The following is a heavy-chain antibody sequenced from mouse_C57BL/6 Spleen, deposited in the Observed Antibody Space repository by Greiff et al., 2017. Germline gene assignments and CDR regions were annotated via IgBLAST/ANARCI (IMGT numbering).Heavy chain of an antibody. CDR2: INPGSGGT. J-gene: IGHJ4*01. Sequence: QVQLQQSGAELVRPGTSVKVSCKASGYAFTNYLIEWVKQRPGQGLEWIGVINPGSGGTNYNEKFKGKATLTADKSSSTAYMQLSSLTSEDSAVYFCAREGTAQGYYYAMDYWGQGTSVTVSS. CDR3: AREGTAQGYYYAMDY. CDR1: GYAFTNYL. D-gene: IGHD3-2*02. V-gene: IGHV1-54*01.